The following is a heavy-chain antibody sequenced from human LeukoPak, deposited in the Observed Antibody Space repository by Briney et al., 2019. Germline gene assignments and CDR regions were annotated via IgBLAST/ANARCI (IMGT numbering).Heavy chain of an antibody. CDR2: INGDGTSI. CDR1: NFTFSDYP. CDR3: ARVAVSGPTGWFDP. D-gene: IGHD6-19*01. J-gene: IGHJ5*02. Sequence: GGSLRLSCEASNFTFSDYPMNWVRQAPGRGLEWVSYINGDGTSIYYADSLKGRFTISRDNTDNVVYLQMNSLRAEDTAVYYCARVAVSGPTGWFDPWGQGTLVTVSS. V-gene: IGHV3-48*01.